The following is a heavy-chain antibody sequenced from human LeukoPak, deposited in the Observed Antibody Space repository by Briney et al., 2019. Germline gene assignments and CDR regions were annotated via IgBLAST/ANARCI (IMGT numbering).Heavy chain of an antibody. CDR2: ISGSGGST. CDR3: AKDSRVVPAANGGGYYYYGMDV. V-gene: IGHV3-23*01. D-gene: IGHD2-2*01. J-gene: IGHJ6*04. CDR1: GFTFSSYA. Sequence: GGSLRLSCAASGFTFSSYAMSWVGQAPGKGLEWVSAISGSGGSTYYADSVKGRFTISRDNSKNTLYLQMNSLRAEDTAVYYCAKDSRVVPAANGGGYYYYGMDVWGKGTTVTVSS.